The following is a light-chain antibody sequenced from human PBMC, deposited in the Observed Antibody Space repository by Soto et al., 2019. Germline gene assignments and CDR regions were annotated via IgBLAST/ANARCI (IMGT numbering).Light chain of an antibody. J-gene: IGKJ5*01. Sequence: EVVMTQSRATLSVSPVEIATLSCRARESVSSNLAWYQQRPGQAPRLVIYGASTRATGIPARFSGGGSGTEFTLTISSLQSEDFAVYYCQQYNSWPPITFGQGTRLEIK. CDR3: QQYNSWPPIT. V-gene: IGKV3-15*01. CDR1: ESVSSN. CDR2: GAS.